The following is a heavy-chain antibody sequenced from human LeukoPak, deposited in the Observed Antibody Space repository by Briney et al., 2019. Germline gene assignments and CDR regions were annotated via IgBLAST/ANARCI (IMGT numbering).Heavy chain of an antibody. CDR2: IYSGGST. J-gene: IGHJ4*02. D-gene: IGHD6-19*01. CDR3: ARVDYSSGWYAYYFDY. V-gene: IGHV3-53*01. CDR1: GFTVSSSY. Sequence: GGSLRLSCAASGFTVSSSYMTWVRRAPGKGLEWVSLIYSGGSTYYPDSVKGRFTISRDNSKNTLYLQMNSLRAEDTAVYYCARVDYSSGWYAYYFDYWGQGTLVTVSS.